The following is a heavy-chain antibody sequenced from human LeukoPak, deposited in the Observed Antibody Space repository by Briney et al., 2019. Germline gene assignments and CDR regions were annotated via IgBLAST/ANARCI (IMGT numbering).Heavy chain of an antibody. J-gene: IGHJ6*03. CDR3: TTVADVVVVAATYYYMDV. Sequence: GGSLRLSCAASGFTFSNAWMSWVRQAPGKGLEWVGRIKSKTDGGTTDYAAPVKGRFTISRDDSKNTLYLQMNSLKTEDAAVYYCTTVADVVVVAATYYYMDVWGKGTTVTVSS. CDR2: IKSKTDGGTT. CDR1: GFTFSNAW. V-gene: IGHV3-15*01. D-gene: IGHD2-15*01.